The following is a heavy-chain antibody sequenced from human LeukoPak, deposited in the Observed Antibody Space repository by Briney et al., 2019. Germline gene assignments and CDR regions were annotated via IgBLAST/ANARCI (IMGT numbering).Heavy chain of an antibody. Sequence: SETLSLTCTVSGGSVSNSIYYWGWVRQPPGKGLEWIGSIYYSGSTSYNPSLKSRVTISVDTSKNQFSLKLTSVTAADTAVYYCASRNDILTGYVFDFWGQGTLVTVSS. D-gene: IGHD3-9*01. CDR3: ASRNDILTGYVFDF. J-gene: IGHJ4*02. CDR2: IYYSGST. V-gene: IGHV4-39*01. CDR1: GGSVSNSIYY.